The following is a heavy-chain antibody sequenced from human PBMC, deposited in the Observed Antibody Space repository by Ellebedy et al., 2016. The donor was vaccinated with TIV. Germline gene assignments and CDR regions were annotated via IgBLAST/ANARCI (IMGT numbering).Heavy chain of an antibody. CDR1: GYTLTAYQ. Sequence: AASVKVSCKASGYTLTAYQIYWVRQAPGQGLEWMGCINSNSDDPTHTEKFQGRVTMTRDTSINTVFMELTRLRSDDTAIYYCARNGGGLDVWGQGTTVTVSS. D-gene: IGHD2-8*01. J-gene: IGHJ6*02. CDR3: ARNGGGLDV. CDR2: INSNSDDP. V-gene: IGHV1-2*02.